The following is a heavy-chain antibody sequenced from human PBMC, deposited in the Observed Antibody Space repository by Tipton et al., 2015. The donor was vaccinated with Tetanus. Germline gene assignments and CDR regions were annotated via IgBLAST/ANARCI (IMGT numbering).Heavy chain of an antibody. D-gene: IGHD6-25*01. CDR1: GLSLSRYV. V-gene: IGHV3-30-3*01. J-gene: IGHJ4*02. CDR2: ISADGHKN. Sequence: SLRLSCEVSGLSLSRYVIHWVRQPPGKGLEWVAEISADGHKNYNRDSVGGRFTISRDISRDTLYLQMTNLRPDDTAIYYCAREGLVFGPAKLSYFDFWGQGTLVTISS. CDR3: AREGLVFGPAKLSYFDF.